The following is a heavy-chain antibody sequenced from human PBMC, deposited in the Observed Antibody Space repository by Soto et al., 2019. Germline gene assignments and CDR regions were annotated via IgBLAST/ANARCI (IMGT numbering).Heavy chain of an antibody. CDR3: AKDFDSDETAHGPNDY. J-gene: IGHJ4*02. CDR1: GFSFSSYG. D-gene: IGHD3-22*01. V-gene: IGHV3-23*01. CDR2: ISGSGDAK. Sequence: EVHLLESGGGLVQPGESLRLSCVASGFSFSSYGMSWVRQAPGKGLEWASIISGSGDAKYYADSVKGRFTISRDNSKNTMYLQMDSLRAEDTAVYYCAKDFDSDETAHGPNDYWGQVTLVTVSS.